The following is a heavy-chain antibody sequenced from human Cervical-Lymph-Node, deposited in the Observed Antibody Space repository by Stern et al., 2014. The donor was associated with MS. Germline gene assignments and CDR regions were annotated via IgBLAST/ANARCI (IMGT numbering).Heavy chain of an antibody. V-gene: IGHV3-48*02. D-gene: IGHD1-1*01. CDR1: GFSFSSYS. CDR3: ARDGRPADY. CDR2: VDSRSLTI. J-gene: IGHJ4*02. Sequence: VQLVQSGGGVVRPGGSMRLSCVASGFSFSSYSMTWVRQAPGKGLEWLSFVDSRSLTIYYADSVKGRFTVSRDNAKNSLYLQMNSLRDEDTALYYCARDGRPADYWGQGTLVTVSS.